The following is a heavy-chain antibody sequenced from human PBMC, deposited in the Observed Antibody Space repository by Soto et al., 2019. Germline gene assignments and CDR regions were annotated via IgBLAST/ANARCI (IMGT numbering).Heavy chain of an antibody. V-gene: IGHV1-18*01. D-gene: IGHD3-10*01. CDR2: ISAYNGNT. J-gene: IGHJ3*02. CDR3: ARDHFILRLSMVRGVRHGSAFDI. CDR1: GYTFTSYG. Sequence: QVQLVQSGAEVKKPGASVKVSCKASGYTFTSYGISWVRQAPGQGLEWMGWISAYNGNTNYAQKLQGRVTMTTETSTSKAYMELRSLRSDDTAVYYCARDHFILRLSMVRGVRHGSAFDIWGQGTMVTVSS.